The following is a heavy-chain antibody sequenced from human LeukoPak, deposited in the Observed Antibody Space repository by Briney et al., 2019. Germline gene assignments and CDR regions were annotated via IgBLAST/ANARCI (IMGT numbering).Heavy chain of an antibody. CDR2: ISSSSSYI. V-gene: IGHV3-21*01. CDR3: AKDLEPTVTTGAFDY. Sequence: GGSLRLSCAASGFTFSSYSMNWVRQAPGKGLEWVSSISSSSSYIYYADSVKGRFTISRDNAKNSLYLQMNSLRADDTAVYFCAKDLEPTVTTGAFDYWGQGTLVTVSS. J-gene: IGHJ4*02. D-gene: IGHD4-17*01. CDR1: GFTFSSYS.